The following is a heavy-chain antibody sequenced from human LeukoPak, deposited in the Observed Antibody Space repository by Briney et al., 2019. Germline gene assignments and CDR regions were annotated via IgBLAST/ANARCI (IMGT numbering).Heavy chain of an antibody. J-gene: IGHJ4*02. V-gene: IGHV3-23*01. CDR3: AKAHYYDSSGSDY. CDR2: ISGSGGST. CDR1: GFTFSGYA. D-gene: IGHD3-22*01. Sequence: QPGGSLRLSCAASGFTFSGYAMSWVRQAPGKGLEWVSAISGSGGSTYYADSVKGRFTISRDNSKNTLYLQMNSLRAEDTAVYYCAKAHYYDSSGSDYWGQGTLVTVSS.